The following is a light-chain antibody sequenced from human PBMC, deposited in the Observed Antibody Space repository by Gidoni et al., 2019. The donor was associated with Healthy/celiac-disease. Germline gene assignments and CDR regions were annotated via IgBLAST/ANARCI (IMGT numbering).Light chain of an antibody. J-gene: IGKJ4*01. V-gene: IGKV1-33*01. CDR3: QQYDNRPLT. CDR1: QGISNY. CDR2: DAS. Sequence: DIQLTQSPSSLSASVGDRVTLTCQASQGISNYLNWYQQKPGKAPKLLIYDASNLETGVPSRFSGSGSGTDFTFTISSLQPEDIATYYCQQYDNRPLTFGGGTKVEIK.